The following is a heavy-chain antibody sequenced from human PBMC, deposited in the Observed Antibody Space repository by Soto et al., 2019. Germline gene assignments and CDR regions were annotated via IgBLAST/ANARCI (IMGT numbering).Heavy chain of an antibody. D-gene: IGHD3-10*01. J-gene: IGHJ4*02. Sequence: QITLKESGPTLVKPTQTLTLTCSFSGFSLSTTGVGVGWIRQSPGKALEWLAIIYWDNDKRYIPSLKSRVTITKDTSTNQIVLTGTIMDPVVTGTYYCARSLWFGELHWGQGALVTVSS. CDR2: IYWDNDK. CDR1: GFSLSTTGVG. CDR3: ARSLWFGELH. V-gene: IGHV2-5*02.